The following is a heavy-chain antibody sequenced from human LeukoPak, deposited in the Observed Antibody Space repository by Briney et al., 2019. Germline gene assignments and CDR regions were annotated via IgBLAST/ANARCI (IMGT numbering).Heavy chain of an antibody. CDR2: INTDGRST. D-gene: IGHD1-1*01. CDR3: ARGYDY. J-gene: IGHJ4*02. V-gene: IGHV3-74*01. CDR1: GFTFRTYW. Sequence: GGSLRLSCAASGFTFRTYWMHWVRQAPGKGLVWVSRINTDGRSTSYADSVKGRFTVSRDNSKDTLYLQMNSLRADDTAVYYCARGYDYWGQGTLVTVSS.